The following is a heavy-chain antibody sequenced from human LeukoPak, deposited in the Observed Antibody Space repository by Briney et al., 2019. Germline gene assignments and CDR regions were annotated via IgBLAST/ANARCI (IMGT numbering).Heavy chain of an antibody. CDR1: GYTFTSYD. V-gene: IGHV1-8*01. J-gene: IGHJ5*02. D-gene: IGHD3-10*01. Sequence: ASVKVSCKASGYTFTSYDINWVRQATGQGLEWMGWVNPKTGNTGYAQNFQGKVTMTRDTSISTAYMELSSLRSEDTAVYYCARGLFWFGDLKTHWFDPWGQGTLVTVSS. CDR3: ARGLFWFGDLKTHWFDP. CDR2: VNPKTGNT.